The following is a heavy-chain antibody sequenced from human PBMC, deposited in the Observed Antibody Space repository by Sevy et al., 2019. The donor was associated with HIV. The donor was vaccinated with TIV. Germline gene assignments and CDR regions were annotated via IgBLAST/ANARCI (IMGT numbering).Heavy chain of an antibody. J-gene: IGHJ6*02. CDR2: IRYDGSNK. D-gene: IGHD4-17*01. CDR1: GFTFSSYG. Sequence: GGSLRLSCAASGFTFSSYGMHWVRQAPGKGLEWVAFIRYDGSNKYYANSVKGRFTISRDNSKNTLYLQMNSLRAEDTAVYYCATPVFGDPADYDYGMDVWGQGTTVTASS. V-gene: IGHV3-30*02. CDR3: ATPVFGDPADYDYGMDV.